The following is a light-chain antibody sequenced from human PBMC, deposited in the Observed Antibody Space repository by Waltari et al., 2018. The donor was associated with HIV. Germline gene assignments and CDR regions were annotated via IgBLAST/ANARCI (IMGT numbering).Light chain of an antibody. Sequence: QSALTQPPSASGSPGQSVTLSCTGTSRAVGGYNYVPCYQQHPGKAPKLMIYEVIKRPSGVPDRFSGSKSGNTASLTVSGLQAEDEADYYCSSYAGSNTDVVFGGGTKLTVL. V-gene: IGLV2-8*01. J-gene: IGLJ2*01. CDR1: SRAVGGYNY. CDR3: SSYAGSNTDVV. CDR2: EVI.